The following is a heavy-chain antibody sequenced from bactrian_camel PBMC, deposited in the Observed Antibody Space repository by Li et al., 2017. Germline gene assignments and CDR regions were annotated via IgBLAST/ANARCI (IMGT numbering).Heavy chain of an antibody. V-gene: IGHV3S66*01. CDR3: APDSSPQMGCY. J-gene: IGHJ4*01. CDR2: ISGDGST. D-gene: IGHD3*01. Sequence: VQLVESGGGSVQTGGSLRLSCKPSFFILDDFDMMWYRQAPGNECELVSSISGDGSTYYTDAVKGRFTISHDNAKSTTWLQMNNLKLDDTAMYYCAPDSSPQMGCYWTRGTQVTVS. CDR1: FFILDDFD.